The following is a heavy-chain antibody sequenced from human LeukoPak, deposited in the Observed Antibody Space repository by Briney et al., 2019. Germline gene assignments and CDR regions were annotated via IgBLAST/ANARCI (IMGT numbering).Heavy chain of an antibody. D-gene: IGHD3-22*01. V-gene: IGHV4-4*07. J-gene: IGHJ3*02. CDR2: ISTSGST. CDR1: GGSISSYY. CDR3: VCGVVVVITSAFDI. Sequence: PSETLSLTCTVSGGSISSYYWSWIRQPAGKGLESIGHISTSGSTNYNPSLKSRVTMSVDTSKNQFSLKLSSVTAADTAVYYCVCGVVVVITSAFDIWGQGTMVTVSS.